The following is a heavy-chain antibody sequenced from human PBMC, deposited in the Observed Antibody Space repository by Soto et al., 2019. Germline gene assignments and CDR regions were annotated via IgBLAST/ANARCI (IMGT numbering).Heavy chain of an antibody. J-gene: IGHJ4*02. V-gene: IGHV3-30-3*01. CDR3: ARDKRDLRFLEWSYYFAY. D-gene: IGHD3-3*01. CDR1: GFTFSSYA. CDR2: ISYDGSKK. Sequence: QVQLVESGGGVVQPGRSLRLSCTASGFTFSSYAMHWVRQAPGKGLEWVAVISYDGSKKYYADSVKGRFTIASDNSKNTLYLQMNSLRAEDTAVYYCARDKRDLRFLEWSYYFAYWGQGTLVTVSS.